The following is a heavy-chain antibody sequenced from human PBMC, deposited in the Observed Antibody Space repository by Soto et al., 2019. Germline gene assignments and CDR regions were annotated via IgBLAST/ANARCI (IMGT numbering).Heavy chain of an antibody. Sequence: GASVKVSCKASGYTFTSYGISWVRQAPGQGLEWIEWISAYNGNTNYEQKQQGRVTMTTDTSTSTANIKMRSLRSDDTAVYYCARETEEYYFDYWGQGTLVTVSS. V-gene: IGHV1-18*01. J-gene: IGHJ4*02. CDR1: GYTFTSYG. CDR3: ARETEEYYFDY. CDR2: ISAYNGNT.